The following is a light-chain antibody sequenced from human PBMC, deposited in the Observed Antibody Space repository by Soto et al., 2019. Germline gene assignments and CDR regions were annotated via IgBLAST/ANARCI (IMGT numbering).Light chain of an antibody. CDR1: QSVSSY. Sequence: EVVLTQSPDTLSLSPGGSATLSCRASQSVSSYLAWYQQRPGQALRLLIYDVSKRGTGIPARFSGSGSRTDFTLTITSLEPEDFAIYFCHQRSNWPLTFGGGTKLEIK. V-gene: IGKV3-11*01. CDR2: DVS. CDR3: HQRSNWPLT. J-gene: IGKJ4*01.